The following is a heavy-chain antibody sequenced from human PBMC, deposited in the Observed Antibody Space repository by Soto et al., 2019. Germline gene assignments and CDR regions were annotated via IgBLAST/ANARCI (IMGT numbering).Heavy chain of an antibody. CDR1: GGSISSGDSY. D-gene: IGHD3-22*01. J-gene: IGHJ3*02. Sequence: QVQLQESGPGLVKPSQTLSLTCTVSGGSISSGDSYWGWIRQPPGRGLEWIGYIYSSGSTYYTPSLKSRLTISVDTSKNQFSLKLSSVTAADTAVYYCARAAKTYYYDSSGYYYTFDIWGQGTMVTVSS. V-gene: IGHV4-30-4*01. CDR2: IYSSGST. CDR3: ARAAKTYYYDSSGYYYTFDI.